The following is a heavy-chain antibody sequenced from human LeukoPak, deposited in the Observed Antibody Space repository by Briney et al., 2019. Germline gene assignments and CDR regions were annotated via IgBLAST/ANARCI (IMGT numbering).Heavy chain of an antibody. D-gene: IGHD2-2*01. Sequence: PSETLSLTCTVSGGSISSSSYYWGWIRQPPGKGLEWIGGIYYSGSTYYNPSLKSRVTISVDTSKNQFSLKLSSVTAADTAVYYCASQLVTIVVVPAATFDYWGQGTLVTVSS. CDR2: IYYSGST. J-gene: IGHJ4*02. CDR3: ASQLVTIVVVPAATFDY. CDR1: GGSISSSSYY. V-gene: IGHV4-39*01.